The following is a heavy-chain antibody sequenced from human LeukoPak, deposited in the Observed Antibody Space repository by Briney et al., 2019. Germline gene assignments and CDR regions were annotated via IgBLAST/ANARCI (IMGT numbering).Heavy chain of an antibody. CDR3: VRQFAS. V-gene: IGHV3-48*01. J-gene: IGHJ4*02. CDR1: HFTFTNRW. Sequence: GGSLRLSCAASHFTFTNRWMNWVRQLPGKRLEWVAYVSGSGSTVYYADSVKGRFTISRDNGKSSLYLQMNSLRVEDTALYYCVRQFASWGQGTLVTVSS. CDR2: VSGSGSTV.